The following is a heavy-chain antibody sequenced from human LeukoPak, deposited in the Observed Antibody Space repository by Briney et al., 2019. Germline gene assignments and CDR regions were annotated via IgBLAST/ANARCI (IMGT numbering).Heavy chain of an antibody. CDR2: IKEDGSAK. J-gene: IGHJ3*02. CDR3: ARDYDYFSGHNLDAYDI. V-gene: IGHV3-7*01. Sequence: GGSLRLSCAASGFIFSSYSMCWVRQAPGKGVEWVANIKEDGSAKSYVDSVKGRFTISRDNAKNSLYLQMNSLRVEDTAVYYCARDYDYFSGHNLDAYDIWGQGTTVIVSS. D-gene: IGHD2-15*01. CDR1: GFIFSSYS.